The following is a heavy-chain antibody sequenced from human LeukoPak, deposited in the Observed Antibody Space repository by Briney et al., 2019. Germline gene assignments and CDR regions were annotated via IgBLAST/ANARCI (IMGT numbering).Heavy chain of an antibody. CDR2: INPNSGGT. J-gene: IGHJ3*02. D-gene: IGHD1-14*01. CDR3: ARGDRVGDHAFDI. Sequence: ASVKVSCKASGYTFTGYWMHWVRQAPGQGLEWMGRINPNSGGTDYAPKFQGRFTMTRDTSITTASMELSRLRSDDTAVYYCARGDRVGDHAFDIWGQGTMVTVSS. V-gene: IGHV1-2*06. CDR1: GYTFTGYW.